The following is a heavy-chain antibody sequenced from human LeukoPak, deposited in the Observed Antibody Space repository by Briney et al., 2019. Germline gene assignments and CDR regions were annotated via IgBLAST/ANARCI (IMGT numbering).Heavy chain of an antibody. CDR3: AREWGRIAVAGGPGY. D-gene: IGHD6-19*01. CDR2: IWYDGRTK. V-gene: IGHV3-33*01. CDR1: GFIFSNYG. J-gene: IGHJ4*02. Sequence: PGGSLRLSCEVSGFIFSNYGVHWVRQAPGKGLEWVALIWYDGRTKFHADSVKRRFTISRDNSANILYLQMSSLRVEDTAVYYCAREWGRIAVAGGPGYWGQGALVPVSS.